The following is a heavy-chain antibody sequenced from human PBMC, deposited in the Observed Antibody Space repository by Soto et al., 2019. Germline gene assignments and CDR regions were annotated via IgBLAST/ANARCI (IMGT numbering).Heavy chain of an antibody. CDR1: GFTVSTNY. V-gene: IGHV3-53*01. D-gene: IGHD2-21*02. CDR3: ARGPCGGDCAGRDY. Sequence: GGSLRLSCAASGFTVSTNYMSWVRQAPGKGLEWVSVFYSGGSTYYADSVKGRFTISRDNSKNTLYLQMNSLRAEDTAVYYCARGPCGGDCAGRDYWGQGTLVTVSS. CDR2: FYSGGST. J-gene: IGHJ4*02.